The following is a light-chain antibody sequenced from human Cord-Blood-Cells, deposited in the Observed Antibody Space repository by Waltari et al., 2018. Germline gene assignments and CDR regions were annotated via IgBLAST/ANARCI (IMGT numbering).Light chain of an antibody. J-gene: IGKJ3*01. V-gene: IGKV3-11*01. CDR3: QQLSNFT. CDR2: DAS. CDR1: QSVSSY. Sequence: EIVLTQSPATLSLSPGERATLACRASQSVSSYLAWYQQKPGKAPRLLIHDASNRATGIPARFSGSGSGTDFTLLISSLEPEDFAVYYCQQLSNFTFGPVNKVDIK.